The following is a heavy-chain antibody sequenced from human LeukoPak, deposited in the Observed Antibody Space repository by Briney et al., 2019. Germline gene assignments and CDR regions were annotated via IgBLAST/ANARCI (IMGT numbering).Heavy chain of an antibody. D-gene: IGHD6-19*01. Sequence: GGSLRLSCAASGFIFSSYAMSWVRQAPGKGLEWVSAISGSGGSTYYADSVKGRFTISRDNSKNTLYLQMNSLRAEDTAVYYCAKDSEDSGWYGYWGQGTLVTVSS. J-gene: IGHJ4*02. V-gene: IGHV3-23*01. CDR1: GFIFSSYA. CDR2: ISGSGGST. CDR3: AKDSEDSGWYGY.